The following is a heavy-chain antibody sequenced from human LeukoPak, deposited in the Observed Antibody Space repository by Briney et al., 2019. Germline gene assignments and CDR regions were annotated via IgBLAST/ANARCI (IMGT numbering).Heavy chain of an antibody. CDR1: GFAFNAYC. V-gene: IGHV3-7*03. D-gene: IGHD6-13*01. CDR2: IRQDGDTK. Sequence: GGAVRLSCEASGFAFNAYCMTWVRHAPGKGLEWVANIRQDGDTKYYVDSVKGRFTISRDNAMNSLYLQMNSLRAEDTAIYYCARSLPYGTTWYGRSDFWGQGTLVTVSS. J-gene: IGHJ4*02. CDR3: ARSLPYGTTWYGRSDF.